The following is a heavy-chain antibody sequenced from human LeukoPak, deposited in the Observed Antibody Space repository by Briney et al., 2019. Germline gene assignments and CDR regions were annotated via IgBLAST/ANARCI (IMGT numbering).Heavy chain of an antibody. CDR3: AGAGPSYSSSGYFDY. V-gene: IGHV3-21*01. CDR1: GFTFSSYS. CDR2: ISSSSSYI. D-gene: IGHD6-6*01. J-gene: IGHJ4*02. Sequence: GGSLRLSCAASGFTFSSYSMNWVRQAPGKGLEWVSSISSSSSYIYYADSVKGRFTISRDNAKNSLYLQMNSLRAEDTAVYYCAGAGPSYSSSGYFDYWGQGTLVTVSS.